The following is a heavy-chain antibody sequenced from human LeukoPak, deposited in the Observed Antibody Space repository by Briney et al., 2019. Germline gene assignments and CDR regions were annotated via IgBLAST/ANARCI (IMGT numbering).Heavy chain of an antibody. Sequence: GGSLGLSCAVSGFTSSNFWMSWVRQAPGRGLEWVANIHPEGNEKYHVESVKGRFTISRDNAKNSLFLQMNGLRVEDTAVYYSARNTYYYERSGWKAFDIWGQGTMVTVSS. CDR2: IHPEGNEK. J-gene: IGHJ3*02. D-gene: IGHD3-22*01. CDR3: ARNTYYYERSGWKAFDI. CDR1: GFTSSNFW. V-gene: IGHV3-7*01.